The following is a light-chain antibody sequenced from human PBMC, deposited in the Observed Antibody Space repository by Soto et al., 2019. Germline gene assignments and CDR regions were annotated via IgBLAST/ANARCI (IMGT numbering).Light chain of an antibody. V-gene: IGLV3-21*04. Sequence: SYELTQPPSVSVAPGKTARVTCGGKNIGSKSVHWYQQKPGQAPVLVIYYDSDRPSGIPERFSGSNSGNTATLTISRVEAGDEADYYCQVWDSSSDRYVVFGGGTKVTVL. CDR3: QVWDSSSDRYVV. CDR2: YDS. CDR1: NIGSKS. J-gene: IGLJ2*01.